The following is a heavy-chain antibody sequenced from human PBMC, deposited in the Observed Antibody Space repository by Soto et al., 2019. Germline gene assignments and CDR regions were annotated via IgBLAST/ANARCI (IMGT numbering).Heavy chain of an antibody. V-gene: IGHV1-58*01. CDR3: ARGVYGSGSYYMREYNWFDP. D-gene: IGHD3-10*01. CDR1: GFTFTSSA. Sequence: SVKVSCKASGFTFTSSAVQWVRQARGQRLEWIGWIVVGSGNTNYAQKFQERVTITRDMSTSTAYMELSSLRSEDTAVYYCARGVYGSGSYYMREYNWFDPWGQGTLVTVSS. CDR2: IVVGSGNT. J-gene: IGHJ5*02.